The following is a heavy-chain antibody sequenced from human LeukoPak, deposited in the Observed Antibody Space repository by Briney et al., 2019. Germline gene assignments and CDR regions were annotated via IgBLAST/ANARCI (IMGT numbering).Heavy chain of an antibody. V-gene: IGHV3-23*01. J-gene: IGHJ4*02. CDR3: AKDRHWLALDD. D-gene: IGHD6-19*01. CDR1: GFTFSSHG. Sequence: GGSLRLSCAASGFTFSSHGMNWVRQAPGKGLEWVSGITGGGTTYHADSVKGRVTISRDNSKNTLYLQMNSLRAEDTAVYYCAKDRHWLALDDWGQGTLVTVSS. CDR2: ITGGGTT.